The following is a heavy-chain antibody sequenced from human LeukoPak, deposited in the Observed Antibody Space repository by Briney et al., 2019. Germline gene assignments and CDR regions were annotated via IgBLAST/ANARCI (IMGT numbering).Heavy chain of an antibody. CDR3: ARVHSSGYYHLDY. CDR2: IIPIFGTA. V-gene: IGHV1-69*05. Sequence: SVKVSCKASGGTFSSYAISWVRQAPGQGLEWMGGIIPIFGTANYAQKFQGRVTITTDESTSTAYMELSSLRSEDTAVYYCARVHSSGYYHLDYWGQGTLVTVSS. CDR1: GGTFSSYA. J-gene: IGHJ4*02. D-gene: IGHD3-22*01.